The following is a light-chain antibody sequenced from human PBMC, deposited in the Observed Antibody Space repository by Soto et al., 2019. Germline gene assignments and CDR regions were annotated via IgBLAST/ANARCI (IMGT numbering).Light chain of an antibody. CDR1: QSVSSS. J-gene: IGKJ1*01. Sequence: EIVLTQSPATLSLSPGERATLSCRASQSVSSSLAWYQQKLGQAPRLLIYEASDRATCIPARFSGSGSGTDFTLIISSLEPEDFAVYYCQQGSTWPWTFGQGTKVEIK. V-gene: IGKV3-11*01. CDR3: QQGSTWPWT. CDR2: EAS.